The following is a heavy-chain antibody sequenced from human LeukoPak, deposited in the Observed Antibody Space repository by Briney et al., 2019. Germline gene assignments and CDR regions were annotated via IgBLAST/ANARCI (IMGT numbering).Heavy chain of an antibody. J-gene: IGHJ4*02. D-gene: IGHD1-14*01. CDR3: ARGNGGNHAHLDY. Sequence: GGSVTLSCAPSVYTLTFSTAGMHWGCQAPGKGLERELFIWFGASNKYYADSVKGRFTISRDSSKNTLYLQMNDLRAEDTAVYYCARGNGGNHAHLDYWGQGTLVTVSS. V-gene: IGHV3-33*01. CDR2: IWFGASNK. CDR1: VYTLTFSTAG.